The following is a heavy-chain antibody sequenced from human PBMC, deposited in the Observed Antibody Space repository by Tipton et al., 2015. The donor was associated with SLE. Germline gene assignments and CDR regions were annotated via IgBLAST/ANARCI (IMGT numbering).Heavy chain of an antibody. CDR1: GYTFTSYG. D-gene: IGHD3-10*01. V-gene: IGHV1-18*01. J-gene: IGHJ4*02. CDR2: ISAYNGNT. Sequence: QVQLVQSGAEVKKPGASVKVSCKASGYTFTSYGISWVRQAPGLGLEWMGWISAYNGNTNYAQKLQGRVTMTTDTSTSTAYMELRSLRSDDTAVYYCARLLGPQEGVQVVINEVDYWGQGTLVTVSS. CDR3: ARLLGPQEGVQVVINEVDY.